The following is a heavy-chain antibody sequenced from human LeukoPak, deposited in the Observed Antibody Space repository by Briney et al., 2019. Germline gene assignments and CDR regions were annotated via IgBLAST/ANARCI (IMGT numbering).Heavy chain of an antibody. D-gene: IGHD3-22*01. Sequence: PSETLSLTCTVSGGSISSYYWSWIRQPAGKGLEWIGRIYTSGSTNYNPSPKSRVTISVDTSKNQFSLKLSSVTAADTAVYYCARMNVVIANYYYYYMDVWGKGTTVTVSS. CDR2: IYTSGST. V-gene: IGHV4-4*07. J-gene: IGHJ6*03. CDR1: GGSISSYY. CDR3: ARMNVVIANYYYYYMDV.